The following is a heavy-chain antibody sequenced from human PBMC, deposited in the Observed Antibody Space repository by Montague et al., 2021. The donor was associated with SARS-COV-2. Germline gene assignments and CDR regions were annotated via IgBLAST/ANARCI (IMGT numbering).Heavy chain of an antibody. D-gene: IGHD3-16*02. CDR2: ISYDGSNK. CDR3: ARDNYDYVWGSYRYIY. J-gene: IGHJ4*02. V-gene: IGHV3-30*04. CDR1: GFTFSSYA. Sequence: SLRLSGAASGFTFSSYAMHWVRQAPGKGLEWVAVISYDGSNKYYSDSVXGRFTISRDNSKNTLYLQMNSLRAEDTAVYYCARDNYDYVWGSYRYIYWGQGTLVTVSS.